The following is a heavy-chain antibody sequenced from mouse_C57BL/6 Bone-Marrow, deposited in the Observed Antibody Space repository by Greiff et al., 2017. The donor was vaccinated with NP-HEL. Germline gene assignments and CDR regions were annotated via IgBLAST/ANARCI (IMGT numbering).Heavy chain of an antibody. Sequence: EVKLVESGGGLVQPGGSLKLSCAASGFTFSDYGMAWVRQAPRKGPEWVAFISNLAYSIHYADTVTGRFTISRENAKNTLYLEMSSLRSEDTAMYYCARQGGGTFAYWGQGTLVTVSA. CDR3: ARQGGGTFAY. V-gene: IGHV5-15*01. CDR1: GFTFSDYG. CDR2: ISNLAYSI. D-gene: IGHD4-1*01. J-gene: IGHJ3*01.